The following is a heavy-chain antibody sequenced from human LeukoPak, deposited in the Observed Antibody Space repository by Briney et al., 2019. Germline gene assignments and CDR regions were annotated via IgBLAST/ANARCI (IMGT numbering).Heavy chain of an antibody. CDR3: AGSEVVPAAIRGSPFDY. CDR1: GFTFSSYA. V-gene: IGHV3-23*01. D-gene: IGHD2-2*02. CDR2: ISGSGGST. J-gene: IGHJ4*02. Sequence: GGSLRLSCAASGFTFSSYAMSWVRQAPGKGLEWVSAISGSGGSTYYADSVKGRFTISRDNSKNTLYLQMNSLRAEDTAVYYCAGSEVVPAAIRGSPFDYWGQGTLVTVSS.